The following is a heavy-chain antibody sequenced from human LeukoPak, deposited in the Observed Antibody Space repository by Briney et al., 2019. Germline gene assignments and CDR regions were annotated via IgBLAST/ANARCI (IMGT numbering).Heavy chain of an antibody. D-gene: IGHD5-18*01. J-gene: IGHJ4*02. CDR1: GGSMTTQH. V-gene: IGHV4-59*11. CDR2: VFDSGRT. CDR3: TTIKRGDIFGYFDF. Sequence: PSETLSLTCTLSGGSMTTQHWNWIRQTPGKGLEWIGYVFDSGRTKVNPSLKSRVTLSADTSKNQLSLRLSSVTAADTAMYYCTTIKRGDIFGYFDFWGQGILVTVSS.